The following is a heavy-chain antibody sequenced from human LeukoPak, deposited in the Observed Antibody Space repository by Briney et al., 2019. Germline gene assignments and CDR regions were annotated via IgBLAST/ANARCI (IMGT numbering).Heavy chain of an antibody. CDR1: GYTFTSYD. V-gene: IGHV1-8*01. CDR3: ARGTTKYSSSDRFDP. J-gene: IGHJ5*02. Sequence: ASVKVSCKASGYTFTSYDINWVRHATGQGLEWMGWMNPNSGNTGYAQKFQGRVTMTRNTSISTAYMELSSLRSEDTAVYYCARGTTKYSSSDRFDPWGQGTLVTVSS. D-gene: IGHD6-13*01. CDR2: MNPNSGNT.